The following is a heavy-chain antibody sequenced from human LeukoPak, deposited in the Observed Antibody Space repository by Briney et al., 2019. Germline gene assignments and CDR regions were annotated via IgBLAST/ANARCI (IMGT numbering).Heavy chain of an antibody. V-gene: IGHV3-64*01. Sequence: PVGSLRLSCAASVFTFSSYAMHWVRQTPGKGLEYVSAISSNGGSTYYANSVKGRFTISRDNSKNTLYLQMGSLRAEDMAVYYCARGVRLSSSSCSDPWGQGTLVTVSS. D-gene: IGHD2-2*01. CDR1: VFTFSSYA. CDR2: ISSNGGST. J-gene: IGHJ5*02. CDR3: ARGVRLSSSSCSDP.